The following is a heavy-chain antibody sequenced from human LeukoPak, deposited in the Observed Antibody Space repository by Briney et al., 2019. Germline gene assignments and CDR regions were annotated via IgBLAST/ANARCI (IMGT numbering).Heavy chain of an antibody. CDR3: VKWTGYGMN. CDR2: ISGSGDNT. V-gene: IGHV3-23*01. D-gene: IGHD3/OR15-3a*01. Sequence: GGSLRLSCAATGFTFSIPSMTWVRQAPGKGLEWVSGISGSGDNTYYGDSVKGRFTISRDNSKSTMYLQMNSLRVEDTAVYYCVKWTGYGMNWGQGTLVTVSS. CDR1: GFTFSIPS. J-gene: IGHJ4*02.